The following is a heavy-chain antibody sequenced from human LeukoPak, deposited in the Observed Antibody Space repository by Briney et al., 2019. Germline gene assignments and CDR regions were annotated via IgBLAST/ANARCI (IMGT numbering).Heavy chain of an antibody. CDR1: GFTFSSYA. J-gene: IGHJ4*02. CDR3: TTIRGFCSGRSCLGY. CDR2: IKSKIDGGTT. D-gene: IGHD2-15*01. V-gene: IGHV3-15*01. Sequence: KTGGSLRLSCVVSGFTFSSYAMSWVRQAPGKGLEWVGRIKSKIDGGTTDYGAPVKGRFTISRDDSKNTLYLQMNSLKSEDTAVYYCTTIRGFCSGRSCLGYWGQGTLVTVSS.